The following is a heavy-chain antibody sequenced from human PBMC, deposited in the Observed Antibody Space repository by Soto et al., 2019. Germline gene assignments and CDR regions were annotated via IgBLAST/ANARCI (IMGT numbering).Heavy chain of an antibody. Sequence: GGSLRLSCAVPGGIFHGYGMHWVRQAPGKGLEWVAIIRFDGSNEEYADSVKGRFTIPRGNSKNTLYLQMNTLGAEDTAVYYCARDGIGGTVFRGYLDYWGRGTVVTVSS. CDR1: GGIFHGYG. V-gene: IGHV3-33*01. CDR2: IRFDGSNE. J-gene: IGHJ4*02. D-gene: IGHD1-7*01. CDR3: ARDGIGGTVFRGYLDY.